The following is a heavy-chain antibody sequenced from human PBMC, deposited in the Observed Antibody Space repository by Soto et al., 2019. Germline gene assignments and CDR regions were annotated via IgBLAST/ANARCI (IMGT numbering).Heavy chain of an antibody. CDR2: INHSGGT. V-gene: IGHV4-30-2*01. CDR3: ARTQWDYAILTGRLWVAFDI. J-gene: IGHJ3*02. Sequence: QLQLQESGSGLVKASQTLSLTCAVSGASISSGGYSWSWIRQPPGRGLEWIGNINHSGGTYYNPSLKSRVTMSVDRSKNQFSLRLSSVTAADTAVYYCARTQWDYAILTGRLWVAFDIWGQGTMVTVSS. CDR1: GASISSGGYS. D-gene: IGHD3-9*01.